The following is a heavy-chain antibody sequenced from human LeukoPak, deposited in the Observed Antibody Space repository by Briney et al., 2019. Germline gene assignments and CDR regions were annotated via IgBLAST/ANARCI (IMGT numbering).Heavy chain of an antibody. CDR1: GFTFSSYA. CDR2: ISGSGGST. CDR3: AKGQNYYYGMDV. J-gene: IGHJ6*02. V-gene: IGHV3-23*01. Sequence: GGSLRLSCAASGFTFSSYAMSWVRQTPGKGLEWVSAISGSGGSTYYADSMKGRFTISRDNSKNTLYLQMNSLRAEDTAVYYCAKGQNYYYGMDVWGQGTTVTVSS.